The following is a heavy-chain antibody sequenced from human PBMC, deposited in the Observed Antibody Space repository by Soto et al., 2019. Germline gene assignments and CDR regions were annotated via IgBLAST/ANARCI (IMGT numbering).Heavy chain of an antibody. J-gene: IGHJ4*02. D-gene: IGHD2-2*01. V-gene: IGHV1-18*01. CDR1: GYRFMKYG. CDR3: AREASVLIPAAQTSRFDS. Sequence: ASVKVSFKGCGYRFMKYGINWVRQAPGQGLEWVGRISPYSGYTHSAQKFHGRLTLTTDTAASTAYMELRILRSADTALYYCAREASVLIPAAQTSRFDSWGQGTMVTVSS. CDR2: ISPYSGYT.